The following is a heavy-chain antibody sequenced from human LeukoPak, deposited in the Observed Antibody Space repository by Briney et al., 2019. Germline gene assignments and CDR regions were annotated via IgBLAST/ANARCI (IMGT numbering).Heavy chain of an antibody. J-gene: IGHJ4*02. CDR2: IYYSGST. D-gene: IGHD5-18*01. V-gene: IGHV4-59*01. Sequence: PSETLSLTCTVSGGSISSYYWSWIRQPPGKGLEWIGYIYYSGSTNYNPSLKSRVTISVDTSKNQFSLKLSSVTAADTAVYYCAREGTLGYSYGYFDYWGQGTLVTVSS. CDR3: AREGTLGYSYGYFDY. CDR1: GGSISSYY.